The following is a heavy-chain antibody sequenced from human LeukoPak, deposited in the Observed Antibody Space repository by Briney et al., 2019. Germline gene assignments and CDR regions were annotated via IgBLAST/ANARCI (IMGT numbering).Heavy chain of an antibody. D-gene: IGHD6-13*01. J-gene: IGHJ5*02. CDR3: AEARAAAVSNWFDP. Sequence: GGSLRLSCAASGFTFSSYGMHWVRQAPGKGLEWVAFIRYDGSNKYYADSVKGRFTISRDNSKNTLYLQMNSLRAEDTAVYYCAEARAAAVSNWFDPWGQGTLVTVSS. CDR2: IRYDGSNK. CDR1: GFTFSSYG. V-gene: IGHV3-30*02.